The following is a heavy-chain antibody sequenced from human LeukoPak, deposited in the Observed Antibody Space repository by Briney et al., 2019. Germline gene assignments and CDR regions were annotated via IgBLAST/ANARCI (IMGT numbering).Heavy chain of an antibody. V-gene: IGHV3-23*01. D-gene: IGHD6-19*01. Sequence: GGSLRLSCAASGFTFNNYAMSWVRQAPGKGLEWVSAISGSGGSTYYADSVKGRFTISRDNSKNTLYLQMNSLRAEDTAVYYCASPGYSSGPLDYWGQGTLVTVSS. CDR1: GFTFNNYA. J-gene: IGHJ4*02. CDR2: ISGSGGST. CDR3: ASPGYSSGPLDY.